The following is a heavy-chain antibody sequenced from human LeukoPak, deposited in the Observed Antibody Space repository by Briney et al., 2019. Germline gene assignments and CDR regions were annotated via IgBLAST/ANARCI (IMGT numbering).Heavy chain of an antibody. J-gene: IGHJ4*02. V-gene: IGHV4-31*03. Sequence: SETLSLTCTVSGGSISSGGYYWSWIRQHPGKGLEWIGYIYYSRSTYYNPSLKSRVTISVDTSKNQFSLKLSSVTAADTAVYYCARLARRAFDYWGQGTLVTVSS. CDR2: IYYSRST. CDR3: ARLARRAFDY. CDR1: GGSISSGGYY.